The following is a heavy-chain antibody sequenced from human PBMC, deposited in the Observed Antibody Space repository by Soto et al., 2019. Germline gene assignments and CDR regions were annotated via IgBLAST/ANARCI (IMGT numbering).Heavy chain of an antibody. V-gene: IGHV3-30*18. Sequence: GGSLRLSCAASGVPFSSYGMHWVRQAPGKGLEWVAVISYDGSNKYYADSVKGRFTISRDNSKNTLYLQMNSLRAEDTAVYYCAKDVLRFLEWLAFYGMDVWGQGTTVTVSS. CDR1: GVPFSSYG. J-gene: IGHJ6*02. D-gene: IGHD3-3*01. CDR3: AKDVLRFLEWLAFYGMDV. CDR2: ISYDGSNK.